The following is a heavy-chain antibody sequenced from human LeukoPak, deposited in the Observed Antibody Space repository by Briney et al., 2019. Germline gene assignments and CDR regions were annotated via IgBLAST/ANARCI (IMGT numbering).Heavy chain of an antibody. V-gene: IGHV1-3*03. CDR2: INAGNGNT. CDR1: GYTFTSYA. D-gene: IGHD1-26*01. J-gene: IGHJ4*02. Sequence: ASVKVSCKASGYTFTSYAMHWVRQAPGQRLEWMGWINAGNGNTKYSQEFQGRVTITRDTSASTAYMELSSLRSEDMAVYYCARENPRYSGSFSFDYWGQGTLVTVSS. CDR3: ARENPRYSGSFSFDY.